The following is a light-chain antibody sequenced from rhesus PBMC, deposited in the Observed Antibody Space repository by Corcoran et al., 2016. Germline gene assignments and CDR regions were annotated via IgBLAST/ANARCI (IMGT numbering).Light chain of an antibody. CDR3: QQRDSYPLT. V-gene: IGKV1-38*01. CDR1: QDISSY. CDR2: DAS. Sequence: DIQLTQSPPSLSASVGDRVTITCRASQDISSYLAWYQQKPGKAPKLRIYDASKLQTGVPSRFSGSGSGTYFSLTISSLQPEDFAVYFCQQRDSYPLTFGGGTKVEI. J-gene: IGKJ4*01.